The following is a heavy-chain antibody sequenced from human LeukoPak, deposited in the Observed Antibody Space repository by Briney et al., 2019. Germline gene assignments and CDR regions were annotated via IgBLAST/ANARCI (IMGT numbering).Heavy chain of an antibody. CDR2: IYNGVNT. CDR1: GASVSSASY. CDR3: ARGGYDFWSGYYYYGMDV. V-gene: IGHV4-61*01. J-gene: IGHJ6*02. D-gene: IGHD3-3*01. Sequence: NPSETLSLTCTVSGASVSSASYWSWIRQPPGKGVEWIAHIYNGVNTNYNPSLKSRVTISVDTSKNQFSLRLNSVTAADTAVYYCARGGYDFWSGYYYYGMDVWGQGTTVTVSS.